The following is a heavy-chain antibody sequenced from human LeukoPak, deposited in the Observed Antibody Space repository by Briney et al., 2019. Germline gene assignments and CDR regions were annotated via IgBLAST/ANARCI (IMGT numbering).Heavy chain of an antibody. J-gene: IGHJ5*02. V-gene: IGHV4-39*07. D-gene: IGHD6-13*01. CDR3: ARRGGAAAVNWFDP. CDR2: IYYSGST. Sequence: PSETLSLTCTVSGGSISSSSYYWGWIRQPPGKGLEWIGSIYYSGSTYYNPSLKSRVTISVDTSKNQFSLKLSSVTAADTAVYYCARRGGAAAVNWFDPWGQGTLVTVSS. CDR1: GGSISSSSYY.